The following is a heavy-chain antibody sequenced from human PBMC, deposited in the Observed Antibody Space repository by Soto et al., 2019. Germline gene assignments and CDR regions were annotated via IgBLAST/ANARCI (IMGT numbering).Heavy chain of an antibody. J-gene: IGHJ4*02. CDR1: GGSINSYY. CDR3: ARTHSGYYFDY. CDR2: ISYSGST. V-gene: IGHV4-59*08. D-gene: IGHD5-12*01. Sequence: SETLSLTCTVSGGSINSYYWSWIRQPPGKGLEWIGYISYSGSTNYNPSLRSRVTISVDTSRNQFSLKLSSVTAADTAVYYCARTHSGYYFDYWGQGTLVTVSS.